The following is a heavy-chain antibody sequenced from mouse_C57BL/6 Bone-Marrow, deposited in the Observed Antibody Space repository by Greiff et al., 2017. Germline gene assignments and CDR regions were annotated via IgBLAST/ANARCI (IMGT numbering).Heavy chain of an antibody. CDR3: ASRRDDGYWAPFAY. CDR1: GFTFSSYG. Sequence: EVMLVESGGDLVKPGGSLKLSCAASGFTFSSYGMSWVRQTPDKRLEWVATISSGGSYTYYPDSVMGRFTISRDNAKNTLYLQMSSLKSEDTAMYYCASRRDDGYWAPFAYWGQGTLVTVSA. V-gene: IGHV5-6*02. J-gene: IGHJ3*01. CDR2: ISSGGSYT. D-gene: IGHD2-3*01.